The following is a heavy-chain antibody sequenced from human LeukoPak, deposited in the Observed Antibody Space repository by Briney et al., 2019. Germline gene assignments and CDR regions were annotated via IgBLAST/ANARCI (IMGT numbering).Heavy chain of an antibody. V-gene: IGHV3-23*01. D-gene: IGHD6-19*01. CDR2: ISGSGGST. CDR3: AKPLEQWLVGSLRKRYYYYGLDV. Sequence: GGSLRLSCAASGFTFSSYAMSWVRQAPGKGLEWVSAISGSGGSTYYADSVKGRFTISRDNSKNTLYLQMNSLRAEETAVYYCAKPLEQWLVGSLRKRYYYYGLDVWGQGTTVTVSS. J-gene: IGHJ6*02. CDR1: GFTFSSYA.